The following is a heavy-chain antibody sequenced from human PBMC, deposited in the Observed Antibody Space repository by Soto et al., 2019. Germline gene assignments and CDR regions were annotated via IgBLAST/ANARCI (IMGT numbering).Heavy chain of an antibody. CDR2: MSGSGGST. CDR3: ATYSYVTSGLDRPFDY. V-gene: IGHV3-23*01. CDR1: GFTFSNYA. Sequence: EVQLLESGGGLVQPGGSLRLSCAASGFTFSNYAMSWVRQAPGKGLEWVSGMSGSGGSTYYADSVKGRFTISRDNSKNKLYLQMNSLRAEDTAVYYCATYSYVTSGLDRPFDYWGQGTPVTVSS. D-gene: IGHD6-19*01. J-gene: IGHJ4*02.